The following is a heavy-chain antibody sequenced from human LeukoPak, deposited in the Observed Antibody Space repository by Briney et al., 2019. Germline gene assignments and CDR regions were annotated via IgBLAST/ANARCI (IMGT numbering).Heavy chain of an antibody. CDR1: GYTLTELS. V-gene: IGHV1-24*01. CDR2: FDPEDGET. Sequence: ASVNVSCKVSGYTLTELSMHWVRQAPGKGLEWMGGFDPEDGETIYAQKFQGRVTMTEDTSTDTAYMELSSLRSDDTAVYYCARDGKQQLVLWNYYYYGMDVWGQGTTVTVSS. D-gene: IGHD6-13*01. CDR3: ARDGKQQLVLWNYYYYGMDV. J-gene: IGHJ6*02.